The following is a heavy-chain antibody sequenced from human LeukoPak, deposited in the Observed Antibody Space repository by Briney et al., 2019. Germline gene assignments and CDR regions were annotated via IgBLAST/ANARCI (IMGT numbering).Heavy chain of an antibody. V-gene: IGHV4-34*01. J-gene: IGHJ4*02. D-gene: IGHD3-10*01. Sequence: SETLSLTCAVYGGSFSGYYWSWIRQPPGKGLEWIGEINHSGSTNYNPSLKSRVTISVDTSKNQFSLKLSSVTAADTAVYYCATGLRPLLWFGEPPYYFDYWGQGTLVTVSS. CDR2: INHSGST. CDR1: GGSFSGYY. CDR3: ATGLRPLLWFGEPPYYFDY.